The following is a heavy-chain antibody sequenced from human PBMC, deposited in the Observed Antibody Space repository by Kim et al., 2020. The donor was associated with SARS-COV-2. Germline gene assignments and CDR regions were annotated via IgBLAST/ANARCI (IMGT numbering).Heavy chain of an antibody. V-gene: IGHV3-13*04. Sequence: GGSLRLSCVASGFTFSSYDMHWVRQATGKGLEWVSAIGTAGDTYYPGSVKGRFTISRENAKNSLYLQMNSLRAGDTAVYYCARVFSGSGWTEFDPWGQRTLVTVSS. D-gene: IGHD6-19*01. J-gene: IGHJ5*02. CDR1: GFTFSSYD. CDR2: IGTAGDT. CDR3: ARVFSGSGWTEFDP.